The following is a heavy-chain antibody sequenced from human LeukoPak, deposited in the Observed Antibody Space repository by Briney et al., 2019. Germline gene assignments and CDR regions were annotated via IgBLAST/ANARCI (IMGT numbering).Heavy chain of an antibody. V-gene: IGHV3-53*01. CDR3: ARCLGGDYVSDTYWYFDL. J-gene: IGHJ2*01. Sequence: PGGSLRLSCAASGFPVSSYYMSWVRQAPGKGLEGFSVIYIGGRTYYADSVTGRFTISGDNSKNTLYLQMNSLRAEDTAVYYCARCLGGDYVSDTYWYFDLWGRGSLVTVSS. D-gene: IGHD4-17*01. CDR2: IYIGGRT. CDR1: GFPVSSYY.